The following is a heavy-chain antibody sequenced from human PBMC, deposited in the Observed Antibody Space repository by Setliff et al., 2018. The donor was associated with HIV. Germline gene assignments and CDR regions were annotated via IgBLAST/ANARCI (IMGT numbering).Heavy chain of an antibody. D-gene: IGHD4-17*01. CDR3: AKGAGFYGDYTFDY. CDR2: VYNSGGT. Sequence: SETLSLTCTVSGGSISSQYWSWIRQTPGKGLESIGYVYNSGGTNYNPSLQSRVSVSMDASKNKFSLKVTSVTSADTAVYYCAKGAGFYGDYTFDYWGQGNLVTVSS. V-gene: IGHV4-59*11. CDR1: GGSISSQY. J-gene: IGHJ4*02.